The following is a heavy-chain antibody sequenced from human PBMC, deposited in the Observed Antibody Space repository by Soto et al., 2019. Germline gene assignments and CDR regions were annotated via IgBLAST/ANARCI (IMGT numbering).Heavy chain of an antibody. D-gene: IGHD1-20*01. Sequence: EVQLLESGGGLVQPVGSLRLSCAASGFTFSSYAMSWVRQAPGKGLEWVSAISGTGGITYYADSVKGRFTISRDNSKNTLYLHMHNMRAEDTAVYYCTKGFITATTSVLDYWGQVTMFTVSS. CDR1: GFTFSSYA. CDR2: ISGTGGIT. CDR3: TKGFITATTSVLDY. V-gene: IGHV3-23*01. J-gene: IGHJ4*02.